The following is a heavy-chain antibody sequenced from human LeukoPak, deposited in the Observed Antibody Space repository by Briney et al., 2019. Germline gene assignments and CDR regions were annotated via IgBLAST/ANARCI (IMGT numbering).Heavy chain of an antibody. D-gene: IGHD3-22*01. CDR2: INHSGST. CDR3: ARHHRYYYDSSGYYPDDY. Sequence: KPSETLSLTCAVYGVSFSGYYWNWIRQPPGKGLEWIGEINHSGSTNYNPSLKSRVTISVDTSKNQFSLKLSSVTAADTAVYYCARHHRYYYDSSGYYPDDYWGQGTLVTVSS. V-gene: IGHV4-34*01. CDR1: GVSFSGYY. J-gene: IGHJ4*02.